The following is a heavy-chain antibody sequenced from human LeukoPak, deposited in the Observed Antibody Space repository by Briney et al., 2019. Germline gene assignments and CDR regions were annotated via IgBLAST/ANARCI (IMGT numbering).Heavy chain of an antibody. CDR3: ARDGYSGYGDY. CDR2: INTSGST. V-gene: IGHV4-4*07. CDR1: GGSISSYY. J-gene: IGHJ4*02. Sequence: SETLSLTCTVSGGSISSYYWSWIRQPAGKGLEWIWRINTSGSTNYNPSLKSRVTMSVDTFKNQISLKLSSVTAADTAVYYCARDGYSGYGDYWGQGTLVTVSS. D-gene: IGHD5-12*01.